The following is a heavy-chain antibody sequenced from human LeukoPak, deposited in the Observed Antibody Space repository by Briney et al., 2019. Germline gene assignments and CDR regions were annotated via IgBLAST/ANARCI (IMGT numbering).Heavy chain of an antibody. CDR1: GFTFSTYG. J-gene: IGHJ4*02. V-gene: IGHV3-23*01. CDR3: AKEGSYVDTAMVTFDY. Sequence: GGSLGLSCAASGFTFSTYGMSWVRQAPGKGLEWVSAISGSGGGTYYADSVKGRFTISRDNSKSTLFLEMNSLTAEDTAVYFCAKEGSYVDTAMVTFDYWGQGTLVTVSS. CDR2: ISGSGGGT. D-gene: IGHD5-18*01.